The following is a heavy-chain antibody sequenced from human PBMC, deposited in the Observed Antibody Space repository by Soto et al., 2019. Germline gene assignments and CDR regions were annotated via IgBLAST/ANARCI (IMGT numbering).Heavy chain of an antibody. V-gene: IGHV4-31*03. Sequence: SETLSLTCTVSGGSISSGGYYWSWIRQHPGKGLEWIGYIYYSGSTYYNPSLKSRVTISVDTSKNQFSLKLSSVTAADTAVYYCARGGYQLLDYWGQGTLVTVSS. D-gene: IGHD2-2*01. CDR1: GGSISSGGYY. CDR2: IYYSGST. CDR3: ARGGYQLLDY. J-gene: IGHJ4*02.